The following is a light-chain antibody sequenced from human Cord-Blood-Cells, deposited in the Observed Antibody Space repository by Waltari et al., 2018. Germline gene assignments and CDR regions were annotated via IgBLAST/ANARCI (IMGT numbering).Light chain of an antibody. CDR2: EVS. V-gene: IGLV2-14*01. Sequence: QSALTQPASVSGSPGQSLTISCTGTSSDVGGYTYVYWSQQPPGKAPKLIIYEVSNRPSGVSNRFSGSKSGNTASLTISGLQAEDEADYYCSSYTSSSTLDVVFGGGTKLTVL. CDR1: SSDVGGYTY. J-gene: IGLJ2*01. CDR3: SSYTSSSTLDVV.